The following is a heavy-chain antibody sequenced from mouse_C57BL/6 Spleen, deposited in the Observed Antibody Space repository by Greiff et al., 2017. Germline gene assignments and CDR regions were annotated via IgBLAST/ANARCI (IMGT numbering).Heavy chain of an antibody. V-gene: IGHV5-17*01. Sequence: EVMLVESGGGLVKPGGSLKLSCAASGFTFSDYGMHWVRQAPEKGLEWVAYISSGSSTIYYAATVKGRFTISRDNAKNTLFLQMTSLRSEDTAMYYCATAQATAWFAYWGQGTLVTVSA. D-gene: IGHD3-2*02. CDR2: ISSGSSTI. CDR3: ATAQATAWFAY. J-gene: IGHJ3*01. CDR1: GFTFSDYG.